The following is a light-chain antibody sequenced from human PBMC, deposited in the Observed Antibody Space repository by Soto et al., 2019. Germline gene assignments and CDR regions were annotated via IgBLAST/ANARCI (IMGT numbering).Light chain of an antibody. J-gene: IGLJ1*01. Sequence: QSALTQPASVSGSPGQSITISCTGTSSDVGNNNYVSWYQHNPGRAPKVMICGVTNRPSGVSNRFSGSKSGNTASLTISGLQAEDEADYYCSSFTGSSYVFGTGSKVTVL. CDR1: SSDVGNNNY. CDR2: GVT. V-gene: IGLV2-14*03. CDR3: SSFTGSSYV.